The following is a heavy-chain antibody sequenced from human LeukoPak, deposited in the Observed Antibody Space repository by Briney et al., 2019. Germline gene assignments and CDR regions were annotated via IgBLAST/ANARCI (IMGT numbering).Heavy chain of an antibody. V-gene: IGHV5-51*01. CDR2: IYPGDSDT. J-gene: IGHJ3*02. CDR1: GYSFTSYW. Sequence: GESLKISCKGSGYSFTSYWIGWVRQMPGKGLEWMGIIYPGDSDTRYSPSFQGQVTISADRSISTAYLQWSSLKSSDSAMYYCARRRVAAAGINDAFDIWGQGTMVTVSS. CDR3: ARRRVAAAGINDAFDI. D-gene: IGHD6-13*01.